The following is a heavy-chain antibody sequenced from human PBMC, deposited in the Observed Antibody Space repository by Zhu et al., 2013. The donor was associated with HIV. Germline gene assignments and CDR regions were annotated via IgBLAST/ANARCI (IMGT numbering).Heavy chain of an antibody. Sequence: QVQLVQSGAEVKKPGASVKVSCKASGYTFAGYYMHWVRQAPGQGLEWMGWINPNSGGTNYAQRFQGRVTMTRDTSISTAYMELSRLRSDDTAVYYCARAPPWGATRYFDLWGRGTLVTVSS. J-gene: IGHJ2*01. CDR2: INPNSGGT. V-gene: IGHV1-2*02. CDR1: GYTFAGYY. D-gene: IGHD1-26*01. CDR3: ARAPPWGATRYFDL.